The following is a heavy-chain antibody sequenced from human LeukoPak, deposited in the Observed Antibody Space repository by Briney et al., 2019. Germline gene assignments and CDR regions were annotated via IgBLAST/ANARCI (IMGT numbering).Heavy chain of an antibody. J-gene: IGHJ4*02. D-gene: IGHD4-23*01. CDR1: GFTFSNYA. V-gene: IGHV3-23*01. CDR3: AKGSTVGAQPDY. Sequence: GGSLRLSCAASGFTFSNYAMSWVRQAPGKGLEWVSAVRGTGGITYYADSVKGRFTISRDNSKNTLYLQMDSLRAEDTAVYYCAKGSTVGAQPDYWGQGTLVTVSS. CDR2: VRGTGGIT.